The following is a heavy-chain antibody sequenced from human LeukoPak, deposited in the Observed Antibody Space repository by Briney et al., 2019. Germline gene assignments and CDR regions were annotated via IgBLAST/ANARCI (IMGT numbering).Heavy chain of an antibody. CDR1: GASVSSTNYY. CDR3: ARHVPHIDCLDY. Sequence: SETLSLTCTVSGASVSSTNYYWGWIRQPPGKGLEWIGSLYCSGSTCYNPSLNSPVTISVDTSKNQFSLKLTSVTAEDTAVYFCARHVPHIDCLDYWGQGILVTVSS. J-gene: IGHJ4*02. D-gene: IGHD2-21*01. CDR2: LYCSGST. V-gene: IGHV4-39*01.